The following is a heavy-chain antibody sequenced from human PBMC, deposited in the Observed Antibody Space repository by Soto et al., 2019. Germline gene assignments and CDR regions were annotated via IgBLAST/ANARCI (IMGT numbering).Heavy chain of an antibody. J-gene: IGHJ3*02. CDR3: ARRFPGAFDI. CDR2: IYYSGST. CDR1: GGSISSSSYY. D-gene: IGHD2-21*01. V-gene: IGHV4-39*01. Sequence: QLQLQESGPGLVKPSETLSLTCTVSGGSISSSSYYWGWIRQPPGKGLEWIGSIYYSGSTYCNPSLKSRVTISVDTSKNQFSLKLSSVTAADTAVYYCARRFPGAFDIWGQGTMVTVSS.